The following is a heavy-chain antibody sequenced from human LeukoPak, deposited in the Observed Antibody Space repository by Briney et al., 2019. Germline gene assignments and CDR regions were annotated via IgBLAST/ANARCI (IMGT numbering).Heavy chain of an antibody. CDR2: ISGSSSYI. D-gene: IGHD2-15*01. CDR1: GFTFSHYA. CDR3: ARDREGYCSGGTCTNFDY. V-gene: IGHV3-21*01. Sequence: GGSLRLSCAASGFTFSHYAMNWVRQAPGKGLEWVSSISGSSSYIYYADSVKGRFTISRDNAKNSLYLQMNSLRAEDTAVYYCARDREGYCSGGTCTNFDYWGQGTLVTVSS. J-gene: IGHJ4*02.